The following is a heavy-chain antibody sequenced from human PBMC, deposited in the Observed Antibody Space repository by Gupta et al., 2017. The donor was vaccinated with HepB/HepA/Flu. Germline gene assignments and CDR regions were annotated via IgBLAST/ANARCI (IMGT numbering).Heavy chain of an antibody. J-gene: IGHJ6*02. CDR1: GYTCSDYY. Sequence: QVQLVESGGGLVKPGGSLRLSCAASGYTCSDYYLSWIRQAPGKGLEWVSYISSSGSTIYYADSVKGRFTISRDNAKNSLYLQMNSLRAEDTAVYYCARAPELWLWPSYYYYGMDVWGQGTTVTVSS. V-gene: IGHV3-11*01. CDR2: ISSSGSTI. D-gene: IGHD5-18*01. CDR3: ARAPELWLWPSYYYYGMDV.